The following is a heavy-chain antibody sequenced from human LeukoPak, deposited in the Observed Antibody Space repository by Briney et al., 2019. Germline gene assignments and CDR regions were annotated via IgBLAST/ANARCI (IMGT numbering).Heavy chain of an antibody. CDR2: IYYSGST. CDR3: ARVGGYSYGFLLSFHDY. V-gene: IGHV4-59*08. Sequence: SETLSLTCTVSGGSISSYYWSWIRQPPGKGLEWIGYIYYSGSTNYNPSLKSRVTISVDTSKNQFSLKLSSVTAADTAVYYCARVGGYSYGFLLSFHDYWGQGTLVTVSS. CDR1: GGSISSYY. J-gene: IGHJ4*02. D-gene: IGHD5-18*01.